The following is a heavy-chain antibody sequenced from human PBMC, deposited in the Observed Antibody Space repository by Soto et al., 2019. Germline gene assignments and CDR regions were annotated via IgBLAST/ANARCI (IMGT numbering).Heavy chain of an antibody. CDR3: ARGAPTYYDFWSGLTTQNWFDP. CDR2: ISSSGSTI. V-gene: IGHV3-11*01. CDR1: GFTFSDYY. D-gene: IGHD3-3*01. Sequence: QVQLVESGGGLVKPGGSLRLSCAASGFTFSDYYMSWIRQAPGKGLEWVSYISSSGSTIYYADSVKGRFTISRDNAKNSLYLQMNSLRAEDTAVYYCARGAPTYYDFWSGLTTQNWFDPWGQGTLVTVSS. J-gene: IGHJ5*02.